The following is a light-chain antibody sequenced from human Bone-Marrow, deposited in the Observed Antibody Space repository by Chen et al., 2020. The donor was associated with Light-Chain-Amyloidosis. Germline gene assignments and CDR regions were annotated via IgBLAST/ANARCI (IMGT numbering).Light chain of an antibody. Sequence: SYELTQPPSVSVSPGQTARITCSGDDLPTKYAYWYQQKPGQAPVLVIHRDTERPSGISDRFSGYSSGTTATLTISGVQAEEEADYHCQSADSSVNYEVIFGGGTKLTVL. J-gene: IGLJ2*01. CDR3: QSADSSVNYEVI. V-gene: IGLV3-25*02. CDR1: DLPTKY. CDR2: RDT.